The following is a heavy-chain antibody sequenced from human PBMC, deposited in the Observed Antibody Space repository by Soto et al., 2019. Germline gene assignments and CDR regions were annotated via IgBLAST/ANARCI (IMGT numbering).Heavy chain of an antibody. CDR2: INSDGSST. CDR3: AIDLRGAERERSGTRGY. V-gene: IGHV3-74*01. D-gene: IGHD3-10*01. Sequence: EVQLVESGGGLVQPGGSLRLSCAASGFTFSSYWMHWVRQAPGKGLVWVSRINSDGSSTSYADSVKGRFTISRDNAKNTLYLQMNSMRAEDTAVYYCAIDLRGAERERSGTRGYWGQGTLVTVSS. J-gene: IGHJ4*02. CDR1: GFTFSSYW.